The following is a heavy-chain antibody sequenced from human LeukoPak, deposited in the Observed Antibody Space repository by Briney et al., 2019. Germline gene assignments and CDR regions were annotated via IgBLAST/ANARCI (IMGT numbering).Heavy chain of an antibody. CDR2: INPNSGGT. CDR3: ARDHGYSYDDGLDY. J-gene: IGHJ4*02. CDR1: GYTFTGYY. Sequence: ASVKVSCKASGYTFTGYYMHWVRQAPGRGLEWMGWINPNSGGTNYAQKFQGRVTMTRDTSISTAYMELSRLRSDDTAVYYCARDHGYSYDDGLDYWGQGTLVTVSS. V-gene: IGHV1-2*02. D-gene: IGHD5-18*01.